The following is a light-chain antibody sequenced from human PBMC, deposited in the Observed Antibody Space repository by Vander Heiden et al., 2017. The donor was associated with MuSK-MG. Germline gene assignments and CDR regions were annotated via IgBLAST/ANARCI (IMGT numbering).Light chain of an antibody. CDR3: VLYMGSGISV. Sequence: QTVVTQEPSFSVSPGGTVTLTCGLSSGSVSTSYYPSWYQQTPGQAPRTPIYNTNTRSSGVPDRFSGSILGNKAALTITGAQADDESNYYCVLYMGSGISVFGGGTSLTVL. J-gene: IGLJ3*02. CDR2: NTN. CDR1: SGSVSTSYY. V-gene: IGLV8-61*01.